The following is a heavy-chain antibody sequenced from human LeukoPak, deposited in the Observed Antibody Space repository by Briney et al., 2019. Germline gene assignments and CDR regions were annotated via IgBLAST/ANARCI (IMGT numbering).Heavy chain of an antibody. D-gene: IGHD3-3*01. Sequence: SVRVSCKAYGGTFNNYAINWVRQAPGQGLEWMGGIIPIFGTANYAQKFQGRVTITADEPTSTAYMELSSLRSEDTAVYYCASSLSYYDFWSGHRKNYYYYGMDVWGQGTTVTVSS. V-gene: IGHV1-69*01. J-gene: IGHJ6*02. CDR3: ASSLSYYDFWSGHRKNYYYYGMDV. CDR1: GGTFNNYA. CDR2: IIPIFGTA.